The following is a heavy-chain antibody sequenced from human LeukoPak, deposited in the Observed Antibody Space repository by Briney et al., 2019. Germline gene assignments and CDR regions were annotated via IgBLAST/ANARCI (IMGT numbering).Heavy chain of an antibody. V-gene: IGHV4-34*01. CDR1: GGSFSGYY. CDR2: INHSGST. Sequence: SETLSLTCAVYGGSFSGYYWSWIRQPPGKGLEWIGEINHSGSTNYNPSLKSRVTISVDTSKNQFSLKLSSVTAADTAVYYCARAGYYLDAFDIWGQGTMVTVSS. CDR3: ARAGYYLDAFDI. D-gene: IGHD1-26*01. J-gene: IGHJ3*02.